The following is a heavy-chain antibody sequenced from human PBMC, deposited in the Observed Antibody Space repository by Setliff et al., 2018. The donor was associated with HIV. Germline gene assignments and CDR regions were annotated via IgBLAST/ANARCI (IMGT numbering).Heavy chain of an antibody. CDR3: ARGGNPLLNDAFDI. D-gene: IGHD1-1*01. CDR1: GGSISSYY. J-gene: IGHJ3*02. V-gene: IGHV4-59*01. CDR2: IYYSGST. Sequence: SETLSLTCTVSGGSISSYYWSWIRQPPGKGLEWIGHIYYSGSTNYNPSLKSRVTISIDTSKNQFSLKLNSLTAADTAVYYCARGGNPLLNDAFDIWGQGTMVTVSS.